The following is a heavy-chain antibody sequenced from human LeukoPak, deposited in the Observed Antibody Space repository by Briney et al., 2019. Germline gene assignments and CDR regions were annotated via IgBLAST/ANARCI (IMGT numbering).Heavy chain of an antibody. CDR2: FDPEDGET. Sequence: ASVKVSCKVSGYTLTELSMHWVRQAPGKGLEWMGGFDPEDGETIYAQKFQGRVTMTEDTSTDTAYMELSSLRSEDTAVYYCATVRGGGYASIAYYFDYWGQGTLVTVSS. CDR3: ATVRGGGYASIAYYFDY. J-gene: IGHJ4*02. V-gene: IGHV1-24*01. CDR1: GYTLTELS. D-gene: IGHD5-12*01.